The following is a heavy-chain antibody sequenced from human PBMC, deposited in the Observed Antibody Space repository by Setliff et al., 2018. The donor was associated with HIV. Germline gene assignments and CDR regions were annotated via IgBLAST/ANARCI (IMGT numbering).Heavy chain of an antibody. J-gene: IGHJ4*02. CDR3: GRLETGPATSAYGPFNS. D-gene: IGHD4-17*01. V-gene: IGHV4-39*02. CDR1: DASISTSNFL. CDR2: SYYSSRT. Sequence: PSETLSLTCTVSDASISTSNFLWGWIRQSPGKGLEWIGSSYYSSRTYYNPSLKSRVTISADTSKNHLSLKLTSLTAADTAVYYCGRLETGPATSAYGPFNSWGQGKMVTVSS.